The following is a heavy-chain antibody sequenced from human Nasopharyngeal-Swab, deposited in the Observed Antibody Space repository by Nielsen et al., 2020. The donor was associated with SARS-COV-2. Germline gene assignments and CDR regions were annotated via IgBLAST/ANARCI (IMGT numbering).Heavy chain of an antibody. CDR2: INSDGSST. Sequence: GGSLRHSCAASGFTFSSYWMHWVRQAPGKGLVWVSRINSDGSSTSYADSVKGRFTISRDNAKNTLYLQMNSLRAEDTAVYYCARVAAAGTLYYYYYMDVWGKGTTVTVSS. D-gene: IGHD6-13*01. CDR3: ARVAAAGTLYYYYYMDV. V-gene: IGHV3-74*01. CDR1: GFTFSSYW. J-gene: IGHJ6*03.